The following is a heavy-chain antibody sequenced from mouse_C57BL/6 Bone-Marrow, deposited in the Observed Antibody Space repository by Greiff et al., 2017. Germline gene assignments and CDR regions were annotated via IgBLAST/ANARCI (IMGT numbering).Heavy chain of an antibody. D-gene: IGHD1-1*01. Sequence: QVQLQQPGAELVKPGASVKLSCKASGYTFTSYWMHWVKQRPGPGLEWIGRIDPNSGGTKYNEKFKSKATLTVDKPSSTAYMQLSSLTSEDSAVYYCAREEDLLLQRYFDYWGQGTTLTVSS. V-gene: IGHV1-72*01. CDR3: AREEDLLLQRYFDY. CDR1: GYTFTSYW. J-gene: IGHJ2*01. CDR2: IDPNSGGT.